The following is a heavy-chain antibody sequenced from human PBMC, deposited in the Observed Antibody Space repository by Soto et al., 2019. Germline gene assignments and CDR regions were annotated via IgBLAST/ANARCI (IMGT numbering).Heavy chain of an antibody. CDR1: GGDLTNSG. D-gene: IGHD1-1*01. CDR2: IFPLLAMV. V-gene: IGHV1-69*04. J-gene: IGHJ4*02. CDR3: AKEDGTGFKS. Sequence: QVHLVQSGAEMKKPGSSVKVSCKVSGGDLTNSGISWVRQAPGQGLEWMGGIFPLLAMVDYSQKFQGRVTITADESTNTASVAMVSLKSHDTAVYHCAKEDGTGFKSRGQGTLVIVSS.